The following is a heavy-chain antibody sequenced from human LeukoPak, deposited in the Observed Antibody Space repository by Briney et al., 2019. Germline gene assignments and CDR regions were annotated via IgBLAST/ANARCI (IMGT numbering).Heavy chain of an antibody. J-gene: IGHJ4*02. CDR3: ARERTQQSIGRQYFFDY. V-gene: IGHV1-46*01. Sequence: ASVKVSCKASGYTFMRYFMHWVRQAPGQGLEWMGIINPGTGSTTYAQKFQARVTMTRDTSRSTVYMELSSLGSEDTAAYYCARERTQQSIGRQYFFDYWGQGTLVTVYS. CDR2: INPGTGST. CDR1: GYTFMRYF. D-gene: IGHD6-13*01.